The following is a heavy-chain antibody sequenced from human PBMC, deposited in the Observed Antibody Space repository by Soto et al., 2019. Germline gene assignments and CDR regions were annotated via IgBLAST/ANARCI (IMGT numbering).Heavy chain of an antibody. CDR1: GGSISSGGYS. J-gene: IGHJ4*02. CDR3: ARGGRDGYNWIHD. CDR2: IYHSGST. V-gene: IGHV4-30-2*01. D-gene: IGHD5-12*01. Sequence: QLQLQESGSGLVKPSQTLSLTCAVSGGSISSGGYSWSWIRQPPGKGLEWIGYIYHSGSTYYNPSLKSRVTLSVERSKKQFSLKLGCVTASDTAVYYCARGGRDGYNWIHDWGQGTLVTVSS.